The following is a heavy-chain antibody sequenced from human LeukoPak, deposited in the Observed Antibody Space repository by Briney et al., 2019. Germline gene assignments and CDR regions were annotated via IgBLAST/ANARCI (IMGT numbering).Heavy chain of an antibody. J-gene: IGHJ5*02. Sequence: SETLSLTCAVSGGSITSSYYWSWIRQPPGKGLEWIGYIYYSGSTNYNPSLKSRVTISVDTSKNQFSLKLSSVTAADTAVYYCAKTGDGWFDPWGQGTLVTVSS. CDR3: AKTGDGWFDP. D-gene: IGHD7-27*01. CDR2: IYYSGST. V-gene: IGHV4-59*08. CDR1: GGSITSSYY.